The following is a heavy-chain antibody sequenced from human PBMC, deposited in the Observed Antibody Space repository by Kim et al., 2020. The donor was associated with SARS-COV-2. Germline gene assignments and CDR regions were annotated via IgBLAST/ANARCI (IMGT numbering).Heavy chain of an antibody. CDR2: INPNSGGT. V-gene: IGHV1-2*02. D-gene: IGHD3-10*01. J-gene: IGHJ5*02. Sequence: ASVKVSCKASGYTFTGYYMHWVRQAPGQGLEWMGWINPNSGGTNYAQKFQGRVTMTRDTSISTAYMELSRLRSDDTAVYYCARTAILLWFGESENSWFDPWGQGTLVTVSS. CDR1: GYTFTGYY. CDR3: ARTAILLWFGESENSWFDP.